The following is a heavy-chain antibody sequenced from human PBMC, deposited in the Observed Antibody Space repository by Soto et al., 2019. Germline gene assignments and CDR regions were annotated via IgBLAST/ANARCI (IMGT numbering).Heavy chain of an antibody. V-gene: IGHV1-69*01. CDR2: IIPIFGSA. CDR1: GGTLSSYA. Sequence: QVPLVQSGAEVKKPGSSVPVSCKAPGGTLSSYAITWVRQAPGQGLEWMGGIIPIFGSANYAPKYQGRGTITADESTSTAYMEVSSLRSEDTAVYDGAGTRERPYYHGMDVWGQGTTVTVSS. CDR3: AGTRERPYYHGMDV. J-gene: IGHJ6*02.